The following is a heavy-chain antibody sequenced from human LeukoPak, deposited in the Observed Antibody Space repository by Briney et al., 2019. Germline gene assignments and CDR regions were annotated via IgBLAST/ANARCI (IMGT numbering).Heavy chain of an antibody. CDR2: IYYSGST. D-gene: IGHD3-22*01. CDR3: ARANYYDTSGYSRGAFDI. Sequence: PSQTLSLTCAVSGGSISSGGYSWSWIRQPPGKGLEWIGYIYYSGSTYYNPSLKSRVTISVDTSKNQFSLILSSVTAADTAVYYCARANYYDTSGYSRGAFDIWGQGTMVTVSS. J-gene: IGHJ3*02. CDR1: GGSISSGGYS. V-gene: IGHV4-30-4*07.